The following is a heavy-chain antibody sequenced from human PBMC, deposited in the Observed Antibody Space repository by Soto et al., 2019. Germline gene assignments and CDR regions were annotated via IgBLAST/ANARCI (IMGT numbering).Heavy chain of an antibody. CDR2: ISSSGNMI. D-gene: IGHD6-6*01. Sequence: EVQLVESGGDLVQPGGSLRLSCAASGFTFSSYSMNWVRQAPGKGLEWISYISSSGNMIYYADSVKGRCTISRDNANSSLYLQMNSLRDEDTAVYYCARNMAPRRAQAMDVWGQGTTVTVSS. CDR3: ARNMAPRRAQAMDV. CDR1: GFTFSSYS. V-gene: IGHV3-48*02. J-gene: IGHJ6*02.